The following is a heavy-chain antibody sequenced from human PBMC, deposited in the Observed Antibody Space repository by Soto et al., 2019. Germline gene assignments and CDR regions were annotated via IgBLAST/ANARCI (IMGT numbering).Heavy chain of an antibody. V-gene: IGHV3-7*01. CDR1: GFTLSDYW. CDR3: ARESWAKYNDFWSGYQDC. J-gene: IGHJ4*02. CDR2: IKQDGSGK. D-gene: IGHD3-3*01. Sequence: GGSLRLSCAPSGFTLSDYWMSWVRQAPGKGLEWVADIKQDGSGKYYVASVKGRFTISRDNAENSLYLEMNSLRVENTAVYFCARESWAKYNDFWSGYQDCWGQGTQVTVSS.